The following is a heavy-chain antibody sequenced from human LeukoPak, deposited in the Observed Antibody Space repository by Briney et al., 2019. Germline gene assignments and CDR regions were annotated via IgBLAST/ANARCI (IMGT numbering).Heavy chain of an antibody. CDR1: GGSFSAYY. D-gene: IGHD1-1*01. J-gene: IGHJ5*02. CDR2: INHSGST. CDR3: ARGGLPLTILDQWFDP. V-gene: IGHV4-34*01. Sequence: PSETLSLTCAVYGGSFSAYYWSWIRQPPGKGLEWIGEINHSGSTNYNPSLKCRVTISVDTSKNQFSLKLRSVTAADTAEYFCARGGLPLTILDQWFDPWGQGTLVTVSS.